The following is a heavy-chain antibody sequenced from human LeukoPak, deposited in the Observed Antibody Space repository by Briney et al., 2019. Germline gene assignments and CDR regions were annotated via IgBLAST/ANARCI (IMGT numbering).Heavy chain of an antibody. D-gene: IGHD4-17*01. V-gene: IGHV3-23*01. Sequence: GGSLRLSCAASGFTFSSYAMSWVRQAPGKGLEWVSAISGSGGSTYYADSVKGRFTISRDNSKNTLYLQMNSLRAEDTAVYYCAKPYDYGDYAPIHYYYGMDVWGQGTTVTVSS. J-gene: IGHJ6*02. CDR2: ISGSGGST. CDR1: GFTFSSYA. CDR3: AKPYDYGDYAPIHYYYGMDV.